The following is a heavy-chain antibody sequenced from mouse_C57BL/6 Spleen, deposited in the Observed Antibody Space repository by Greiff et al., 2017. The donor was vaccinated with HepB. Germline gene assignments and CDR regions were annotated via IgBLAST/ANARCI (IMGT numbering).Heavy chain of an antibody. Sequence: LQESGAELVRPGASVTLSCKASGYTFTDYEMHWVKQTPVHGLEWIGAIDPETGGTAYNQKFKGKAILTADKSSSTAYMELRSLTSEDSAVYYCTRGGNYDYWGQGTTLTVSS. D-gene: IGHD2-1*01. J-gene: IGHJ2*01. CDR3: TRGGNYDY. CDR1: GYTFTDYE. V-gene: IGHV1-15*01. CDR2: IDPETGGT.